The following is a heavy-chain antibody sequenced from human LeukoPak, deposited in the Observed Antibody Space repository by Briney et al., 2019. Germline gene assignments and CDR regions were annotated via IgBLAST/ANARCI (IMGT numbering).Heavy chain of an antibody. D-gene: IGHD6-19*01. CDR2: ISAYNGNT. CDR1: GYTFTSYG. J-gene: IGHJ3*02. V-gene: IGHV1-18*01. CDR3: ARVGYSSGWYEGGNAFDI. Sequence: GASVKASCKASGYTFTSYGISWVRQAPGQGLEWMGWISAYNGNTNYAQKLQGRVTMTTDTSTSTAYMELRSLRSDDTAVYYCARVGYSSGWYEGGNAFDIWGQGTMVTVSS.